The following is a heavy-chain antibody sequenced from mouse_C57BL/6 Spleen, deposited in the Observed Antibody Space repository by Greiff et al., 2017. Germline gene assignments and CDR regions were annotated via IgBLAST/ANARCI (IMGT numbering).Heavy chain of an antibody. CDR2: IYPGSGNT. D-gene: IGHD2-3*01. CDR1: GYSFTSYY. J-gene: IGHJ4*01. V-gene: IGHV1-66*01. Sequence: QVQLKESGPELVKPGASVKISCKASGYSFTSYYIHWVKQRPGQGLEWIGWIYPGSGNTKYNEKFKGKATLTADTSSSTAYMQLSSLTSEDSAVYYCAPSISLMDYWGQGTSVTVSS. CDR3: APSISLMDY.